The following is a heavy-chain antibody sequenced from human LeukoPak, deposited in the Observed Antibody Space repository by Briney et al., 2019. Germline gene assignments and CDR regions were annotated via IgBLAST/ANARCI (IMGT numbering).Heavy chain of an antibody. Sequence: SGTLSLTCAVSGGSLSDDNWWTWVRQPPGKGLEWIGEIYHSGDTNYNPSLKSRITMSIDRSKNQFSLKLSFVTAADTAVYYCARDVGFELLGSWGQGTLVTVSS. D-gene: IGHD2-15*01. CDR2: IYHSGDT. CDR3: ARDVGFELLGS. J-gene: IGHJ5*02. CDR1: GGSLSDDNW. V-gene: IGHV4-4*02.